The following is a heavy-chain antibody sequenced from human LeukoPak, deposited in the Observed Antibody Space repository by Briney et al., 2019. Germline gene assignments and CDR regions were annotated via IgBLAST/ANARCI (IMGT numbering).Heavy chain of an antibody. J-gene: IGHJ4*02. CDR1: GFTFSSYA. CDR3: ARNPIAVAPMFDY. D-gene: IGHD6-19*01. V-gene: IGHV3-21*01. CDR2: IGSSSSYI. Sequence: PGGSLRLSCAASGFTFSSYAMSWVRQAPGKGLEWVSSIGSSSSYIYYADSVKGRFTISRDNAKNSLYLQMNSLRAEDTAVYYCARNPIAVAPMFDYWGQGTLVTVSS.